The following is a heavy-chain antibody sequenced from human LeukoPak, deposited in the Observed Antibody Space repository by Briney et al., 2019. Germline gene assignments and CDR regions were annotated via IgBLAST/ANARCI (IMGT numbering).Heavy chain of an antibody. J-gene: IGHJ4*02. CDR1: GFTFSSYG. CDR2: IWYDGSNK. CDR3: ARDQVPGAAGNFDY. D-gene: IGHD6-13*01. V-gene: IGHV3-33*01. Sequence: GVSLRLSCAASGFTFSSYGMHWVRQAPGKGREGVTVIWYDGSNKYYADSVKGRFTISRDNSKNTLYLQMNSLRAEDTAVYYCARDQVPGAAGNFDYWGQGTLVTVSS.